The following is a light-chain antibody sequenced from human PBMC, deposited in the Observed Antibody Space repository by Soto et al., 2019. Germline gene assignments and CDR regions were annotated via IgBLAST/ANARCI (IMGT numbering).Light chain of an antibody. V-gene: IGLV2-14*03. CDR1: SSDIAGYDF. J-gene: IGLJ1*01. CDR3: SSYTSTSTDV. CDR2: DVS. Sequence: QSALTQPASVSGSPGQSITISCTGTSSDIAGYDFVSWYQKYPGKAPKLMIYDVSNRPSGVSNRFSGSKSGNTASLTISGLQAEDEADYYCSSYTSTSTDVFGTGTKLTVL.